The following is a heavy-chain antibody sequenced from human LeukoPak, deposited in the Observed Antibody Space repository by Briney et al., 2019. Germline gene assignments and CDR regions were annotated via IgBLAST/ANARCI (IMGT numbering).Heavy chain of an antibody. Sequence: SETLSLTCTVFGGSISSSSYYWGWIRQPPGKGLEWIGSIYYSGSTYYNPSLKSRVTISVDTSKNQFSLKLSSVTAADTAVYYCAKNNWGWYFDLWGRGTLVAVSS. CDR2: IYYSGST. V-gene: IGHV4-39*07. CDR3: AKNNWGWYFDL. D-gene: IGHD7-27*01. J-gene: IGHJ2*01. CDR1: GGSISSSSYY.